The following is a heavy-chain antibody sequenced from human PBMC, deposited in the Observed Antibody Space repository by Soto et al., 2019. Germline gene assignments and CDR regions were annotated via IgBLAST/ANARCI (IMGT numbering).Heavy chain of an antibody. J-gene: IGHJ4*02. CDR1: GGSITGYY. D-gene: IGHD3-16*02. V-gene: IGHV4-59*01. CDR2: IYSSGDT. Sequence: SETLSLTCSVSGGSITGYYWTWIRQPPGKGLEWIGYIYSSGDTSYNPSLKTRLTISLDTSKNQFSLRLTSVTAADTAVYYCTTYDYIWGTYRYRWAYWGQGTLVTVSS. CDR3: TTYDYIWGTYRYRWAY.